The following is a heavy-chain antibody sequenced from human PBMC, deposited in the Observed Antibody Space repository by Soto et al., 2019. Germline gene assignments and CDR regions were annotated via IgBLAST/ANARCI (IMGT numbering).Heavy chain of an antibody. CDR2: ISPYNGNT. CDR1: GYTFTSYG. Sequence: QVQLVQSGAEVKEPGASVKVSCKASGYTFTSYGISWVRQAPGQGLECMGWISPYNGNTNYAQMLQGRVTMTTDTSTSTAYMEPSSLRSDDTAVYYCARLNSGNYYYYGMDVWGQGTTVTVSS. V-gene: IGHV1-18*01. J-gene: IGHJ6*02. D-gene: IGHD7-27*01. CDR3: ARLNSGNYYYYGMDV.